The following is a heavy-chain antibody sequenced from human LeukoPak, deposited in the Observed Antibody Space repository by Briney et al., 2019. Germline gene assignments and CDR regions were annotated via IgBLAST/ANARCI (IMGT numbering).Heavy chain of an antibody. V-gene: IGHV3-66*01. CDR3: ARGMITFGGVIAH. J-gene: IGHJ4*02. CDR1: GFTVSSNY. CDR2: IYSGGDT. D-gene: IGHD3-16*02. Sequence: GGSLRLSCAASGFTVSSNYMGWVRQAPGKGLEWVSVIYSGGDTYYADSVKGRFTIPRDNSKNMIYLEMSSLKAEDTAVYYCARGMITFGGVIAHWGQGTLVTVSS.